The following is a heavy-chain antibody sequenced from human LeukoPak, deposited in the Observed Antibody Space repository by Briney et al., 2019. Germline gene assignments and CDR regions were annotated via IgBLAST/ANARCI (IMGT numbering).Heavy chain of an antibody. D-gene: IGHD2-8*01. CDR3: ARVYLERLTAGYFDH. CDR2: ISDDGRHN. CDR1: GFTFSTYA. J-gene: IGHJ4*02. V-gene: IGHV3-30*04. Sequence: GGSLRLSCAASGFTFSTYAMNWVRQAPGKGLEWVAVISDDGRHNYYADSVKGRFTISRDNSKSTLYLQMNSLRDDDSAAYFCARVYLERLTAGYFDHWGQGTLVTVSS.